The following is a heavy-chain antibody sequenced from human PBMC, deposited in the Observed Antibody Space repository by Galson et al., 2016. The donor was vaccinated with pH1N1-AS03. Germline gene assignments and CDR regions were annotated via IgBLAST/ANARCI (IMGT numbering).Heavy chain of an antibody. CDR3: AKGRTHWCTGPSCHSYYIGN. Sequence: LSLTCDVSGVSFSGYYWTWIRQPPGKGLEWSGEINHRGGTNYQPSLKSRVAVSVDTSKKQFTLKLNSVTAADTAVYYCAKGRTHWCTGPSCHSYYIGNWGQGTLVTLSS. V-gene: IGHV4-34*01. J-gene: IGHJ4*02. D-gene: IGHD2-8*02. CDR1: GVSFSGYY. CDR2: INHRGGT.